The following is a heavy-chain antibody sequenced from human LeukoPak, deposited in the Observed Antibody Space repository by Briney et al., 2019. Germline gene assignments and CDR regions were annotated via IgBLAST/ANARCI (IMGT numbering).Heavy chain of an antibody. CDR3: ARVPYSSWFYFDF. Sequence: GGSLRLPCAASGFTFSTYNMNWVRQAPGKGQEWVSSISSNSDYIYYADSLKGRFTISRDNAKNSLYLQMNSPSAEDTAVYYCARVPYSSWFYFDFWGQGTLVTVSS. CDR1: GFTFSTYN. V-gene: IGHV3-21*01. CDR2: ISSNSDYI. D-gene: IGHD6-13*01. J-gene: IGHJ4*02.